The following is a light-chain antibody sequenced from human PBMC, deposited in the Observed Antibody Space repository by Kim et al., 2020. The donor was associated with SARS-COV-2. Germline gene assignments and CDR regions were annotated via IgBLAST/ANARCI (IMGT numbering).Light chain of an antibody. J-gene: IGLJ3*02. Sequence: PGKTARFTCGGNNVGSKSVHWDQQKPGQAPVLVIYYDSDRPSGIPERFSGSNSGNTATLTISRVEAGDEADYYCQVWDSSSDHPVFGGGTQLTVL. V-gene: IGLV3-21*04. CDR1: NVGSKS. CDR2: YDS. CDR3: QVWDSSSDHPV.